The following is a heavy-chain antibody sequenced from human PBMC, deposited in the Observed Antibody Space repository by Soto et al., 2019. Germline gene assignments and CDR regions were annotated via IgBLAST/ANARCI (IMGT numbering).Heavy chain of an antibody. CDR2: IFYTGTS. J-gene: IGHJ5*02. CDR3: AAGVFSSGFSYNEVKWFDP. CDR1: GGSISSYY. Sequence: SETLSLTCAVYGGSISSYYWSWIRQSPGRGLEWIGYIFYTGTSNYSPSLKSRVSMSIDPSNNQFSLRLSSVTAADTAVYYCAAGVFSSGFSYNEVKWFDPWGQGTLVTVSS. V-gene: IGHV4-59*03. D-gene: IGHD3-3*01.